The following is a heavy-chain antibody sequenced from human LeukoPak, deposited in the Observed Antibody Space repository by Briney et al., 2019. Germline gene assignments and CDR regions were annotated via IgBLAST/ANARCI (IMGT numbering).Heavy chain of an antibody. CDR2: IYYRGST. D-gene: IGHD6-13*01. CDR3: ESQDSSSWSNY. V-gene: IGHV4-59*01. J-gene: IGHJ4*02. CDR1: GGSISSYY. Sequence: SETLSLTFTVSGGSISSYYWSGIRQPPGKGLEWMGYIYYRGSTNYNPCLKSRVTISVATHQHQLPLKLRSVTAAETAVYYCESQDSSSWSNYWGQGTLVTVSS.